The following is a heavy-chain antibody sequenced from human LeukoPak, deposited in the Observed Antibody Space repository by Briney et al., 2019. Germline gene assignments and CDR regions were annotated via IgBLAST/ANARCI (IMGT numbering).Heavy chain of an antibody. J-gene: IGHJ4*02. Sequence: PGRSLRLSCAASGFTFSDYYMSWVRQPPGKGLEWVSGIRNSDGATSYADSVKGRSTISRDNFKYTLYLQMNSLRAKDTAVYYCARGPFWSGYYPIDYWGQGTLVTVSS. CDR2: IRNSDGAT. CDR3: ARGPFWSGYYPIDY. CDR1: GFTFSDYY. V-gene: IGHV3-23*01. D-gene: IGHD3-3*01.